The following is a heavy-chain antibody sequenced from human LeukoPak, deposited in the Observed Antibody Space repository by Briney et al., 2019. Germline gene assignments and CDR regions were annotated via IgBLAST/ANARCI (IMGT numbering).Heavy chain of an antibody. Sequence: SETLSLTCTVSGGSISSYYWSWIRQPPGKGLEWIGYIYYSGSTNYNPSLKSRVTISVDTSKNQFSLKLSSVTAADTAVYYCARKKESSGYYQWGQGTLVTVSS. J-gene: IGHJ4*02. CDR1: GGSISSYY. D-gene: IGHD3-22*01. V-gene: IGHV4-59*08. CDR3: ARKKESSGYYQ. CDR2: IYYSGST.